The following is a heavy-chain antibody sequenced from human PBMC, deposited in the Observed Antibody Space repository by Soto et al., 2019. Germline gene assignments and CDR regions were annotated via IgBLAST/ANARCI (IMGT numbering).Heavy chain of an antibody. Sequence: QVQLQQWGAGLLKPSETLSLTCAVYGGSFSGYYWSWIRQPPGKGLEWIGEINHSGSTDYNPSLKSRVTISVDTSKNQFSLKLSSVTAADTAVYYCASDRLGFLEWSRGYFDYWGQATLVTVSS. CDR3: ASDRLGFLEWSRGYFDY. CDR1: GGSFSGYY. V-gene: IGHV4-34*01. CDR2: INHSGST. D-gene: IGHD3-3*01. J-gene: IGHJ4*02.